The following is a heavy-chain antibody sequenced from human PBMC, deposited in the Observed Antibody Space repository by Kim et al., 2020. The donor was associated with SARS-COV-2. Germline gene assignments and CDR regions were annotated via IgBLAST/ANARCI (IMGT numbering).Heavy chain of an antibody. D-gene: IGHD3-22*01. Sequence: SETLSLTCTVSGGSISSYYWSWIRQPPGKGLEWIGFIYYSGNTNSSPSLKSRVTISIDTSNNQFSLRLSSVTAADTAVYYCARGRRYYDSSRGMDVWGQGTTVTVSS. CDR3: ARGRRYYDSSRGMDV. CDR2: IYYSGNT. J-gene: IGHJ6*02. V-gene: IGHV4-59*01. CDR1: GGSISSYY.